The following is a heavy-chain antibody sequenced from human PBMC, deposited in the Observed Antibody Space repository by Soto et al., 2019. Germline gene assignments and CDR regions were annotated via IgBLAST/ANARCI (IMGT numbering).Heavy chain of an antibody. J-gene: IGHJ6*02. CDR1: GYSLTTYW. V-gene: IGHV5-51*01. Sequence: AESLKISCDSHGYSLTTYWITWVRQKPWKGLEWVGSFHPGESDTRYSPSFQGQVTISADRSLATAYLQWSSLQAADTAIYYCARHEATYYNFYGMDVWGQGTTVTVSS. CDR2: FHPGESDT. CDR3: ARHEATYYNFYGMDV.